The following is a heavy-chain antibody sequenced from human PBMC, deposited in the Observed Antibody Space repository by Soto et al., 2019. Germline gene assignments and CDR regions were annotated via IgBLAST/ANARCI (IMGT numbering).Heavy chain of an antibody. CDR1: GFTFSSYW. CDR2: INSDGSST. CDR3: SLVVVADTTPPFDY. D-gene: IGHD2-15*01. Sequence: GGSLRLSCAASGFTFSSYWMHWVRQAPGKGLVWVSRINSDGSSTSYADSVKGRFTISRDNAKNTLYLQMNSLRAEDTAVYYCSLVVVADTTPPFDYWGQGTLVTVSS. J-gene: IGHJ4*02. V-gene: IGHV3-74*01.